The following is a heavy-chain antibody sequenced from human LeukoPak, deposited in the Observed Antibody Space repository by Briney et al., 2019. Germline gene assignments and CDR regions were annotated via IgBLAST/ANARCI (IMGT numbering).Heavy chain of an antibody. D-gene: IGHD3/OR15-3a*01. CDR1: GFTFSSYA. Sequence: GGSLRLSCAASGFTFSSYAMSWVRQAPGKGLEWVSAISGSGGSTYYADSVKGRFTISRDNSKNTLYLQMNSLRGEDTAVYYCAKDLESPTGTGIFDYWGQGTLVTVSS. CDR3: AKDLESPTGTGIFDY. CDR2: ISGSGGST. J-gene: IGHJ4*02. V-gene: IGHV3-23*01.